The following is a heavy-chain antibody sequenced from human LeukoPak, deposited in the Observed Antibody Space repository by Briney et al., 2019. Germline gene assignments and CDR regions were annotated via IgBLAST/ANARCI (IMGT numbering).Heavy chain of an antibody. CDR2: INPSGGST. CDR3: ARATDKRDGFTKTSDY. V-gene: IGHV1-46*01. Sequence: ASVKVSCKASGYTFTSYYMHWVRQAPGQGLEWMGIINPSGGSTSYAQKFQGRVTMTRDTSTSTVYMELSSLRSEDTAVYYCARATDKRDGFTKTSDYWGQGTLVTVSS. J-gene: IGHJ4*02. CDR1: GYTFTSYY. D-gene: IGHD5-24*01.